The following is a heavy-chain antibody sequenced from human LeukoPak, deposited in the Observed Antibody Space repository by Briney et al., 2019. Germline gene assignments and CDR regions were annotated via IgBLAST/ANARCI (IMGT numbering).Heavy chain of an antibody. CDR1: GFTFSSYW. Sequence: GGSLRLSCAASGFTFSSYWMSWVRQAPGKGLEWVANIKQDGSEKYYVDSVKGRFTISRDNAKNTLYLQMNSLRAEDTAVYYFAREGGGNSFDPWGQGTLVTVSS. CDR3: AREGGGNSFDP. D-gene: IGHD3-16*01. V-gene: IGHV3-7*03. J-gene: IGHJ5*02. CDR2: IKQDGSEK.